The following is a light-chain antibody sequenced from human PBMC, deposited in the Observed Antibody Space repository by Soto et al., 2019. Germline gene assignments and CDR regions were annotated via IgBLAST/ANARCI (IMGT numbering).Light chain of an antibody. V-gene: IGKV3-20*01. CDR2: GAS. CDR1: QSVSSSY. J-gene: IGKJ2*01. Sequence: ELGLTQSPGTLSLSQGERATLSCRASQSVSSSYLAWYQQKPGQAPRLLIYGASSRATGIPDRFSGSGSGTDFTLTISRLEPEDFAVYYCQQYGSSHTFGQGTKLEIK. CDR3: QQYGSSHT.